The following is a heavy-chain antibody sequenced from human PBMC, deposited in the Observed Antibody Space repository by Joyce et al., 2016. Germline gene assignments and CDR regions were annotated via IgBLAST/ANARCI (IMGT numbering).Heavy chain of an antibody. CDR1: GFSLSNARMG. CDR2: IFSNDEK. Sequence: QVTLKESGPVLMKPTETLTLTCTVSGFSLSNARMGVSWIRQPPRKALEWLAHIFSNDEKSYSTSLKSRLTISKDTSKSQVVLTMTNMDPVDTATYYCAIDYGDYFDYWGQGTLVTVSS. V-gene: IGHV2-26*01. D-gene: IGHD4-17*01. J-gene: IGHJ4*02. CDR3: AIDYGDYFDY.